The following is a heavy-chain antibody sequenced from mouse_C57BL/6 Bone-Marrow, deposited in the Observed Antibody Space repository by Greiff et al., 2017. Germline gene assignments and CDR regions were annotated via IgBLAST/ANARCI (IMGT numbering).Heavy chain of an antibody. CDR1: GFTFSDYG. Sequence: EVQLVESGGGLVKPGGSLKLSCAASGFTFSDYGMHWVRQAPEKGLEWVAYISSGSSTIYYADTVKGRFTISRDNAKNTLFLQRTSLRSEDTAMYYCAKAPYYYGTNPYFDYWGQGTTLTVSS. J-gene: IGHJ2*01. D-gene: IGHD1-1*01. V-gene: IGHV5-17*01. CDR2: ISSGSSTI. CDR3: AKAPYYYGTNPYFDY.